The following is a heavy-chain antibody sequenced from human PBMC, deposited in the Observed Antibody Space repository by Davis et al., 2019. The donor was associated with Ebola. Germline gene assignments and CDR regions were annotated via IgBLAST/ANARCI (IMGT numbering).Heavy chain of an antibody. CDR1: GFTLTNYA. V-gene: IGHV1-3*01. D-gene: IGHD6-19*01. CDR3: ARATFGYNSGWYADY. CDR2: VHGGNGNT. Sequence: ASVPVSCKASGFTLTNYAIHWVRQAPGQRLEWMGWVHGGNGNTKYSQRFQGRVTITTDTSASTVYLDLTSLRSDDTAVFYCARATFGYNSGWYADYWGPGSLVTVSS. J-gene: IGHJ4*02.